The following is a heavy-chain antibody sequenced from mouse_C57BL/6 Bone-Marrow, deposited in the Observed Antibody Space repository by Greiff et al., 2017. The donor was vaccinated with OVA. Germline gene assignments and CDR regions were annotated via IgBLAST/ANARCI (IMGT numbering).Heavy chain of an antibody. CDR3: ASGLLRYRFAY. J-gene: IGHJ3*01. Sequence: QVQLKESGAELARPGASVKLSCKASGYTFTSYGISWVKQRTGQGLEWIGEIYPRSGNTYYNEKFKGKATLTADKSSSTAYMQLSSLTSEDSAVYFCASGLLRYRFAYWGQGTLVTVSA. CDR1: GYTFTSYG. CDR2: IYPRSGNT. D-gene: IGHD1-1*01. V-gene: IGHV1-81*01.